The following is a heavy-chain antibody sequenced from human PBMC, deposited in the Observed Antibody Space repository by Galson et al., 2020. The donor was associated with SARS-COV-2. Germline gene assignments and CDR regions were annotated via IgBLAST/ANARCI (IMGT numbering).Heavy chain of an antibody. CDR1: GFTFSSYA. CDR3: AKDASGSYYWDYYYYGMDV. CDR2: ISGSGGST. J-gene: IGHJ6*02. V-gene: IGHV3-23*01. D-gene: IGHD3-10*01. Sequence: GESLKISCAASGFTFSSYAMSWVRQAPGKGLEWVSAISGSGGSTYYADSVKGRFTISRDNSKNTLYLQMNSLRAEDTAVYYCAKDASGSYYWDYYYYGMDVWGQGTTVTVSS.